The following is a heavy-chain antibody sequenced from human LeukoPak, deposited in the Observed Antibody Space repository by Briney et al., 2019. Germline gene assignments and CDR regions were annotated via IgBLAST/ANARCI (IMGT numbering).Heavy chain of an antibody. CDR1: GYTFTGYY. V-gene: IGHV1-2*02. D-gene: IGHD5-12*01. CDR3: ARDGPFSGYDSNIGYYGMDV. Sequence: GASVKVSCKASGYTFTGYYMHWVRQAPGQGLEWMGWINPNSGGTNYAQKFQGRVTMTRDTSISTAYMELSRLRSDDTAVYYCARDGPFSGYDSNIGYYGMDVWGQGTTVTVSS. CDR2: INPNSGGT. J-gene: IGHJ6*02.